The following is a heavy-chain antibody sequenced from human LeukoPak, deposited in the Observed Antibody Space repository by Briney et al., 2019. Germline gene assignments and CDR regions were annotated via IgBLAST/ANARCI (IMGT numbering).Heavy chain of an antibody. Sequence: GGSLRLSCAASGFTSSGYWMHWVRQAPGKGLVWVSRCNNDGTTTNYADSVKGRFTVSRDKAKNTLYLQTNSLRAEDTAVYYCARAYYYYNMDVWGKGTTVTVSS. V-gene: IGHV3-74*01. J-gene: IGHJ6*03. CDR2: CNNDGTTT. CDR1: GFTSSGYW. CDR3: ARAYYYYNMDV.